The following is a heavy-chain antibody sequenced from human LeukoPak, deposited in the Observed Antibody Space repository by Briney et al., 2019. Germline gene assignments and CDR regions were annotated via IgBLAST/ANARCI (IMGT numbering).Heavy chain of an antibody. CDR3: AGETTPEHFYYGMDV. D-gene: IGHD3-3*02. CDR1: GFTFSSYG. Sequence: GGSLRLSCAASGFTFSSYGMHWVRQAPGKGLEWMAVIWNDGNSKNYANSVKGRFTISRDNSKNTLFLQMNSLRAEDTAVYYCAGETTPEHFYYGMDVWGQGTTVTVSS. V-gene: IGHV3-33*01. CDR2: IWNDGNSK. J-gene: IGHJ6*02.